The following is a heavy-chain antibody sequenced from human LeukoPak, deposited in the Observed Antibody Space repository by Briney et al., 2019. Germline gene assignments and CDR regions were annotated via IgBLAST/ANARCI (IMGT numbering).Heavy chain of an antibody. CDR2: INSDGSST. CDR3: ARDLPVPAAMGVFDY. Sequence: PGGSLRLSCAASGFTFSSYWMHWVRQAPGKGLVWVSRINSDGSSTSYADSVKGRFTISRDNAKNTLYLQMNSLRAEDTAVYYCARDLPVPAAMGVFDYWGQGTLVTVSS. V-gene: IGHV3-74*01. J-gene: IGHJ4*02. D-gene: IGHD2-2*01. CDR1: GFTFSSYW.